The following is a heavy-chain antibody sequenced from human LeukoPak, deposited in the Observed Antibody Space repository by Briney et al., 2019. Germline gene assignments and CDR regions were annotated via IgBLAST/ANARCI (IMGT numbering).Heavy chain of an antibody. CDR3: ARSRGFFNWGYNYFDY. V-gene: IGHV3-64*01. J-gene: IGHJ4*02. CDR2: ISSNGGST. D-gene: IGHD7-27*01. Sequence: SLRLSCXASGFTXSSYAMHWVRQAPGKGLEYVSAISSNGGSTYYANSVKGRFTISRDNSKNTLYLQMGSLRAEDMAVYYCARSRGFFNWGYNYFDYWGQGTLVTVSS. CDR1: GFTXSSYA.